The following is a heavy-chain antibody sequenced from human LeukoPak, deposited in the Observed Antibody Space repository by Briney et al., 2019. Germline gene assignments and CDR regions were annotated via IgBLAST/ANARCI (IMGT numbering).Heavy chain of an antibody. J-gene: IGHJ3*02. Sequence: GGSLRLSCAASGFTFDDYAMHWVRQAPGKGLEWVSGISWNSGSIGYADSVKGRFTISRDNSKNTLYLQMNSLRVEDTAVYYCAKSWNYYDSSGDDALDIWGQGTMVTVSS. V-gene: IGHV3-9*01. CDR3: AKSWNYYDSSGDDALDI. CDR1: GFTFDDYA. CDR2: ISWNSGSI. D-gene: IGHD3-22*01.